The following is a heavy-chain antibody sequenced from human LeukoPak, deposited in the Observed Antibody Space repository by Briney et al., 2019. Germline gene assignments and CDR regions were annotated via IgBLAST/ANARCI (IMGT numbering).Heavy chain of an antibody. CDR3: AKAAQSLPYSYDSSGYYSNAFDI. V-gene: IGHV3-30*18. J-gene: IGHJ3*02. D-gene: IGHD3-22*01. CDR1: GFTFSSYG. CDR2: ISYDGSNK. Sequence: GRSLRLSCAASGFTFSSYGMHWVRQAPGKGLEWVAVISYDGSNKYYADSVKGRFTISRDNSKNTLYLQMNSLRAEDTAVYYCAKAAQSLPYSYDSSGYYSNAFDIWGQGTMVTVSS.